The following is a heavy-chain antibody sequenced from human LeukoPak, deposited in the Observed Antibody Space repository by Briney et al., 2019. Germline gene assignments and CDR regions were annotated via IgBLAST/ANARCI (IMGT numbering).Heavy chain of an antibody. D-gene: IGHD6-19*01. CDR1: GFIFSSYG. CDR2: IWDDGNNK. Sequence: PGGSLRLSCAASGFIFSSYGMHWVRQAPGKGLEWVAFIWDDGNNKNYAESVKGRFTISRDNSKNTLYLQINSLRVEDTAVYYCARGYSSGRPYNSWGQGTLVSVSS. V-gene: IGHV3-33*01. J-gene: IGHJ4*02. CDR3: ARGYSSGRPYNS.